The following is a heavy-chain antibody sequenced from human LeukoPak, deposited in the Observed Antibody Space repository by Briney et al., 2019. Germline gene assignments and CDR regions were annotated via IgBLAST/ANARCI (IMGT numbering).Heavy chain of an antibody. V-gene: IGHV1-69*04. CDR2: IIPILGIA. Sequence: TSVKVSCKASGGTFSSYAISWVRQAPGQGLEWMGRIIPILGIANYAQKFQGRVTITADKSTSTAYMELSSLRSEDTAVYYCAKALGPSYFDYWGQGTLVTVSS. CDR1: GGTFSSYA. D-gene: IGHD3-16*02. J-gene: IGHJ4*02. CDR3: AKALGPSYFDY.